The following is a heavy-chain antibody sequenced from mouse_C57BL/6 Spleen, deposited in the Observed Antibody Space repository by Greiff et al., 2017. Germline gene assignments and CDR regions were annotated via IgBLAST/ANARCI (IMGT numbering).Heavy chain of an antibody. J-gene: IGHJ1*03. CDR3: ARGGDEDWYFDV. Sequence: VQLQQSGAELVKPGASVKLSCTASGFNIKDYYMHWVKQRTEQGLEWIGRIDPEDGETKYAPKIQGKATITADTSSNTAYLQLSSLTSEDTAVYYCARGGDEDWYFDVWGTGTTVTVSS. CDR1: GFNIKDYY. CDR2: IDPEDGET. V-gene: IGHV14-2*01. D-gene: IGHD3-3*01.